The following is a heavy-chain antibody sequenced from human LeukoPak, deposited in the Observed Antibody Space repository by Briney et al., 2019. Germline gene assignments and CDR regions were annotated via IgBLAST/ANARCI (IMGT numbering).Heavy chain of an antibody. CDR3: ARGDGYHDY. Sequence: PGGSLRLSCAASGFNFVDYAMHWVRQVPGKGLEWIGYIYYSGSTNYNPSLKSRVTISVDTSKNQFSLKLSSVTAADTAVYYCARGDGYHDYWGQGTLVTVSS. D-gene: IGHD5-24*01. J-gene: IGHJ4*02. CDR1: GFNFVDYA. CDR2: IYYSGST. V-gene: IGHV4-59*01.